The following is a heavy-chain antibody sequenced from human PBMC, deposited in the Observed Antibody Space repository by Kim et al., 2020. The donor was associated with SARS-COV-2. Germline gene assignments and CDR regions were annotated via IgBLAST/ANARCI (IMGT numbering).Heavy chain of an antibody. CDR1: GFTFSDYY. V-gene: IGHV3-11*01. D-gene: IGHD3-3*01. J-gene: IGHJ6*02. CDR3: ARDERADPYYNFWSFGAYYYYGMDV. CDR2: ISSSGGSTI. Sequence: GGSLRLSCAASGFTFSDYYMSWIRQAPGKGLEWVSYISSSGGSTIHYADSVKGRFTISRDNAKNSLYLQMNSLRVEDTAVYYCARDERADPYYNFWSFGAYYYYGMDVWGQGTTVTVTS.